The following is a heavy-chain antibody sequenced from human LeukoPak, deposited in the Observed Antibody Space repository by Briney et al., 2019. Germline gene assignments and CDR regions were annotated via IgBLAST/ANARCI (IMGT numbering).Heavy chain of an antibody. V-gene: IGHV4-4*07. CDR3: ARDLRGDYDSSGYYYSNWFDP. CDR2: IYTSGST. D-gene: IGHD3-22*01. Sequence: SETLSLTCAVYGGSFSGYYWSWIRQPAGKGLEWIGRIYTSGSTNYNPSLKSRVTMSVDTSKNQLSLKLSSVTAADTAVYYCARDLRGDYDSSGYYYSNWFDPWGQGTLVTVSS. J-gene: IGHJ5*02. CDR1: GGSFSGYY.